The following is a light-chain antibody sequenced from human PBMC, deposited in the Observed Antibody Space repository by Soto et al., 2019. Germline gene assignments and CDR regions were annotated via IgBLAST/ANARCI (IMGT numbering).Light chain of an antibody. CDR2: AVS. CDR3: TSYTPSSTYV. J-gene: IGLJ1*01. V-gene: IGLV2-14*03. CDR1: SSDVGKYNY. Sequence: QSALTQPASVSGSPGQSITISCTGTSSDVGKYNYVSWYRQYPGKAPKLMIYAVSRRPSGVSNRFSGSKSGNTASLTISGLEAEDEADYYCTSYTPSSTYVFGPGTKVTVL.